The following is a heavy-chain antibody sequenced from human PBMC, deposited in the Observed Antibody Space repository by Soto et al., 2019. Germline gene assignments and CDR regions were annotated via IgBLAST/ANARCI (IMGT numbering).Heavy chain of an antibody. J-gene: IGHJ1*01. D-gene: IGHD2-2*01. V-gene: IGHV3-74*01. CDR3: AKRDVGAGYHH. Sequence: EVHLVESGGGLVQPGGSLRLSCTASGFIFSNYWIHWVRRAPGKGLVWVSRINNDGSSTDYVDSVKGRFTISRDNAKNTLYLQMNSLRAEDTAVYYCAKRDVGAGYHHWGQGTLVTVSS. CDR1: GFIFSNYW. CDR2: INNDGSST.